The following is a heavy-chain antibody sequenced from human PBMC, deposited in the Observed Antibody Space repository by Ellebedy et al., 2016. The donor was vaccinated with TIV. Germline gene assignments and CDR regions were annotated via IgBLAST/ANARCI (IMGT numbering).Heavy chain of an antibody. D-gene: IGHD2-15*01. Sequence: MPSETLSLTCTVSGGSIGSYYWSWIRQSPGKGLEWIGYLYNSGSTDYNPSLKSRVAISVDTSKNQFSLRLRSVTAADTAVYYCARVFYCIGGGCPNSDYGLVVWGQGTTVTVSS. CDR1: GGSIGSYY. CDR3: ARVFYCIGGGCPNSDYGLVV. V-gene: IGHV4-59*12. J-gene: IGHJ6*02. CDR2: LYNSGST.